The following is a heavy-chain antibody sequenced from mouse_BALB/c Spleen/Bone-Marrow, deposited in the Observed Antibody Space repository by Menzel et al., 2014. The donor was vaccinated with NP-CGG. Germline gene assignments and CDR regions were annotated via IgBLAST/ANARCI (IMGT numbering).Heavy chain of an antibody. J-gene: IGHJ4*01. Sequence: QVQLQQSGAELVRPGASVKVSCKASGYTFTSYWINWVKQRPGQGLEWIGNIYPSDSYTNYNQNFKDKATLTVDKSSSPAYMQLSSPTSEDSAVYHCTRQYGNYCAMDDWGQGTSVTVSS. CDR2: IYPSDSYT. D-gene: IGHD2-10*02. CDR3: TRQYGNYCAMDD. CDR1: GYTFTSYW. V-gene: IGHV1-69*02.